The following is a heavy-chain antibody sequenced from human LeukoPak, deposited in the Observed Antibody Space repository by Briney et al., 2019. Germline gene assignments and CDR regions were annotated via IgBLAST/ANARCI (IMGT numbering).Heavy chain of an antibody. CDR2: INPNSGGT. D-gene: IGHD3-10*01. J-gene: IGHJ4*02. CDR3: ARKYYYGSGSLTQFDY. V-gene: IGHV1-2*02. Sequence: GASVKVSCKASGYTFTGYYMHWVRQAPGQGLEWMGWINPNSGGTNYAQKVQGRVTMTTDTSTSTAYMELRSLRSDDTAVYYCARKYYYGSGSLTQFDYWGQGTLVTVSS. CDR1: GYTFTGYY.